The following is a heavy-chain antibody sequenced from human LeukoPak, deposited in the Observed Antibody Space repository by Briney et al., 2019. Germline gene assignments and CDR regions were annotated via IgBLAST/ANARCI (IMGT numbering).Heavy chain of an antibody. J-gene: IGHJ4*02. CDR2: ISSSSSYI. Sequence: GGSLRLSCAASGFTFSTYSMNWVRQALGKGLERVSSISSSSSYIYYADSVKGRFTISRDNAKNSLYLQMNSLRAEDTAVYYCARDNSGWYGMDYWGQGTLVTVSS. CDR3: ARDNSGWYGMDY. V-gene: IGHV3-21*01. D-gene: IGHD6-19*01. CDR1: GFTFSTYS.